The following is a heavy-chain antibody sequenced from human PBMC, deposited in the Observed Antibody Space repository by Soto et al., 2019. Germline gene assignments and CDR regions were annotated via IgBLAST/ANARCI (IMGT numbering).Heavy chain of an antibody. J-gene: IGHJ4*02. CDR2: IKSDGSGT. CDR3: ENSYWPVGNY. Sequence: GGSLRLSCAASGLPFTNFWMHWVRQAPGEGLVWVSRIKSDGSGTRYAESVKGRFTISRDNAKNTLYPQMNSLRVEDTAVYYCENSYWPVGNYWGQGIPVTAPQ. CDR1: GLPFTNFW. V-gene: IGHV3-74*01. D-gene: IGHD1-26*01.